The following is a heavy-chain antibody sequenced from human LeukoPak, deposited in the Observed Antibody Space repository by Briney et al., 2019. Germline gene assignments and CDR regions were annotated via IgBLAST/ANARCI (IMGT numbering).Heavy chain of an antibody. V-gene: IGHV3-11*04. J-gene: IGHJ4*02. CDR3: ARVATYYDSSGYNSGYFDY. Sequence: PGGSLRLSCAASGFTFSDYYMSWIRQAPGKGLEWVSYISSSGSTIYYADSVKGRFTISRDNAKNSLYLQMNSLRAEDTAVYYCARVATYYDSSGYNSGYFDYWGQGTLVTVSS. CDR1: GFTFSDYY. CDR2: ISSSGSTI. D-gene: IGHD3-22*01.